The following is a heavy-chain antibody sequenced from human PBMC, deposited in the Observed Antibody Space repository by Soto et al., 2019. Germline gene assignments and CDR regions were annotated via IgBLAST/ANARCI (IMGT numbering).Heavy chain of an antibody. D-gene: IGHD6-13*01. J-gene: IGHJ4*02. CDR3: ARSIAAACDY. V-gene: IGHV3-48*03. Sequence: WGSLRLSCAASGFTFSSYDFKWGRQAPFKGLEWVSYISTSGTTIYYADSVKGRFTISRDNAKNSLYLQMNSLRAEDSAVYYCARSIAAACDYWGQGTLVTVSS. CDR1: GFTFSSYD. CDR2: ISTSGTTI.